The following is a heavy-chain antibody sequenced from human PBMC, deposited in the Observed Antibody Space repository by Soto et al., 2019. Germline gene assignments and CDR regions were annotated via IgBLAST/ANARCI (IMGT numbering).Heavy chain of an antibody. Sequence: SETLSLTCTVSCGSISSYYWSWIRQPAGKGLEWIGRIYTSGSTNYNPSLKSRVTMSVDTSKNQFSLKLSSVTAADTAVYYCARDLGYYDFWSGLAPLYYYYGMDVWGQGTTVTVSS. J-gene: IGHJ6*02. CDR2: IYTSGST. D-gene: IGHD3-3*01. V-gene: IGHV4-4*07. CDR1: CGSISSYY. CDR3: ARDLGYYDFWSGLAPLYYYYGMDV.